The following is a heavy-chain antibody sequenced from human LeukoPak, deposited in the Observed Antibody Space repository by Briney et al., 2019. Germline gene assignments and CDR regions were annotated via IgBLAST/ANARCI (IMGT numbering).Heavy chain of an antibody. D-gene: IGHD3-10*01. Sequence: SVKVSCKASGGTFSSYAISWVRQAPGQGLEWMGGIIPIFGTANYAQKFQGSVTITADESTSTAYMELSSLRSEDTAVYYCARGPLDYYGSGSYYSELGYWGQGTLATVSS. CDR3: ARGPLDYYGSGSYYSELGY. J-gene: IGHJ4*02. V-gene: IGHV1-69*13. CDR1: GGTFSSYA. CDR2: IIPIFGTA.